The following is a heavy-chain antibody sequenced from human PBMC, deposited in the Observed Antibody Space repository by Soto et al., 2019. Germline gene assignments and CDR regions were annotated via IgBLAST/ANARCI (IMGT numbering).Heavy chain of an antibody. J-gene: IGHJ6*03. V-gene: IGHV3-21*02. Sequence: EVQLVESGGGLVKPGGSLRLSCEASGFDFSSYSMNWVRQAPGKGLEWVSSINEDSSYIYYAHSLRGRFTISRDNAKESLYLQMNSVRAEDTAVYYCVRDFGWYFRSGYMDVWGDGATVTVSS. CDR3: VRDFGWYFRSGYMDV. CDR1: GFDFSSYS. D-gene: IGHD3-3*01. CDR2: INEDSSYI.